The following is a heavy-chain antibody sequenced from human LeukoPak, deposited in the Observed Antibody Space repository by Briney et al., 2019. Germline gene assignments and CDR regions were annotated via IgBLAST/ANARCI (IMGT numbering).Heavy chain of an antibody. CDR2: IRYDGSNK. V-gene: IGHV3-30*02. CDR1: GFTFSSYG. J-gene: IGHJ3*02. CDR3: AKHIVVVPAASDAFDI. Sequence: GGSLRLSCAASGFTFSSYGMHWVRQAPGKGLEWVAFIRYDGSNKYYADSVKGRFTISRDSSKNTLYLEMNSLRAEDTAVYYCAKHIVVVPAASDAFDIWGQGTMGTVSS. D-gene: IGHD2-2*01.